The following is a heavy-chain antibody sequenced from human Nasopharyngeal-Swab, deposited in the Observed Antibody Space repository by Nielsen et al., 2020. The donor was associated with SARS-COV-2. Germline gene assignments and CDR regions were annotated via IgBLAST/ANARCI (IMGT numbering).Heavy chain of an antibody. CDR1: GFTFSSYG. CDR2: ISYDGNYK. Sequence: GESLKISCAASGFTFSSYGMHWVRQAPGKGLEWVAVISYDGNYKYYADSVQGRFTISRDNSKNTLFLQMSSLRAEDTAVYYCAKGRVTIFGVVIIDYYYMDVWGKGTTVTVSS. D-gene: IGHD3-3*01. V-gene: IGHV3-30*18. J-gene: IGHJ6*03. CDR3: AKGRVTIFGVVIIDYYYMDV.